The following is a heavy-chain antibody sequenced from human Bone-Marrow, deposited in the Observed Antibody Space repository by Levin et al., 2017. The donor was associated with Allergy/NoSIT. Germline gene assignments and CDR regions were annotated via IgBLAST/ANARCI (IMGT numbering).Heavy chain of an antibody. J-gene: IGHJ4*02. CDR3: ARSYCGGGSCYSDY. V-gene: IGHV4-30-2*01. D-gene: IGHD2-15*01. Sequence: SETLSLTCAVSGDSIKNNEYSWSWIRQPPGKGLEWIGYIYHSGSTDYDASLKGRVTISIDRSKNQFSLQLSSVTAADTAVYYCARSYCGGGSCYSDYWGQGTLVTVSS. CDR1: GDSIKNNEYS. CDR2: IYHSGST.